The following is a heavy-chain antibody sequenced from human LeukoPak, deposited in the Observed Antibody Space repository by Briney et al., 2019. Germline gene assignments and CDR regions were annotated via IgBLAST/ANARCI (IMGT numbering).Heavy chain of an antibody. CDR2: INHSGST. D-gene: IGHD2-2*01. Sequence: HPSGTLSLTCAVYGGSFSGYYRSWIRQPPGKGLEWIGEINHSGSTNYNPSLKSRVTISVDTSKNQFSLKLSSVTAADTAVYYCARGATRSHSRVPAYYYYMDVWGKGTTVTVSS. CDR3: ARGATRSHSRVPAYYYYMDV. CDR1: GGSFSGYY. J-gene: IGHJ6*03. V-gene: IGHV4-34*01.